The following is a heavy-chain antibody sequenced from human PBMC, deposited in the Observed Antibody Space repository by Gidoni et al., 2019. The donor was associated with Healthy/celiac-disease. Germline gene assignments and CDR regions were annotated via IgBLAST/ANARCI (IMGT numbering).Heavy chain of an antibody. CDR1: GLTFSSYA. D-gene: IGHD5-12*01. CDR2: ISGSGGST. CDR3: AKGRERWLQLVPFDY. Sequence: EVQLLESGGGLVQPGGSLRLSCAASGLTFSSYAISWVRQDPGKGRAWVSAISGSGGSTYYADSVKGRLTISRGNSKNTLYLQMNSLRAEDTAVYYCAKGRERWLQLVPFDYWGQGTLVTVSS. V-gene: IGHV3-23*01. J-gene: IGHJ4*02.